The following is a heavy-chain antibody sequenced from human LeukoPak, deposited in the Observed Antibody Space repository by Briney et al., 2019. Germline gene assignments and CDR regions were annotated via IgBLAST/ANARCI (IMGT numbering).Heavy chain of an antibody. CDR2: INPNSGGT. D-gene: IGHD6-19*01. CDR1: GYTFTGYG. V-gene: IGHV1-2*02. J-gene: IGHJ4*02. Sequence: ASVKVSCKASGYTFTGYGISWVRQAPGQGLEWMGWINPNSGGTNYAQKFQGRVTMTRDTSISTAYMELSRLRSDDTAVYYCARGIKAVAGTYPYWGQGTLVTVSS. CDR3: ARGIKAVAGTYPY.